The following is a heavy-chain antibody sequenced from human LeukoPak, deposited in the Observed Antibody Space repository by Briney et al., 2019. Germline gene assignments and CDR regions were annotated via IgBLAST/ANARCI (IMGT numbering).Heavy chain of an antibody. D-gene: IGHD3-16*01. J-gene: IGHJ4*02. V-gene: IGHV3-33*01. Sequence: GGSLRLSCAASGFSFSFYGMQWVRQAPGKGLEWVAVIWNDGSQKYYGDSVKGRFTISKDNSRKTVNLQMDSLRAEDTAIYYCTRWGAGGLTLDYWGQGVLVTVSS. CDR1: GFSFSFYG. CDR3: TRWGAGGLTLDY. CDR2: IWNDGSQK.